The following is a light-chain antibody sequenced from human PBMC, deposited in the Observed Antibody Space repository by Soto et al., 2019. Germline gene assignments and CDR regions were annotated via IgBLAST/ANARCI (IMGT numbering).Light chain of an antibody. V-gene: IGKV1-5*01. CDR2: DAS. CDR1: QDISRW. CDR3: QQYNGYRTWT. J-gene: IGKJ1*01. Sequence: DIQMTQSPATLSASVGDRVSITCRASQDISRWLAWYQQKPGKAPKVLIWDASSLQRGVPSRFTGSGSGPEFTLTINGLQPDDFATYYCQQYNGYRTWTLGQGTKVDIK.